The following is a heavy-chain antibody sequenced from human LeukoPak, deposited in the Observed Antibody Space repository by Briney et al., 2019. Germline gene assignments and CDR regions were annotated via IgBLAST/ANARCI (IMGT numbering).Heavy chain of an antibody. D-gene: IGHD3-10*01. CDR1: GGSISSGGYY. CDR3: GRVILGEAKSPIDC. V-gene: IGHV4-31*03. Sequence: PSETLSLTCTVSGGSISSGGYYWSWIRQHPGKGLEWIGYIYYSGSTYYNPSLKSRVTISVDTSKNQFSLKLTSVTAADTAVYYCGRVILGEAKSPIDCWGQGTLVTVSS. CDR2: IYYSGST. J-gene: IGHJ4*02.